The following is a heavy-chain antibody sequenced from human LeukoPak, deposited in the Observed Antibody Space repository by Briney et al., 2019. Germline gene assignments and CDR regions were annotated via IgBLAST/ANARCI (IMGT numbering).Heavy chain of an antibody. Sequence: GASVKVSCKASGYSFTAYYIHWVRQAPGQGLEWMGWINPNRGGTSYAQKFQGKVTMTRDTSISTAYMELSRLRSDDTAVYYCAREHSSGYYFDAFDIWGQGTMVTVSS. CDR1: GYSFTAYY. D-gene: IGHD3-22*01. CDR3: AREHSSGYYFDAFDI. V-gene: IGHV1-2*02. J-gene: IGHJ3*02. CDR2: INPNRGGT.